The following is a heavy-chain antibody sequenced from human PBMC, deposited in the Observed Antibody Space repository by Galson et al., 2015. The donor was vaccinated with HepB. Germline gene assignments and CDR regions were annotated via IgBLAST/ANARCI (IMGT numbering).Heavy chain of an antibody. CDR1: GYSFTSYW. Sequence: QSGAEVKKPGESLKVSCKGSGYSFTSYWIGWVRQMPGKGLEWMGIIYPGDSDTRYSPSFQGQVTISADKSISTAYLQWSSLKASDTAMYYCARLSRPGPLTGTTQDLIDYWGQGTLVTVSS. D-gene: IGHD1-7*01. CDR3: ARLSRPGPLTGTTQDLIDY. CDR2: IYPGDSDT. J-gene: IGHJ4*02. V-gene: IGHV5-51*01.